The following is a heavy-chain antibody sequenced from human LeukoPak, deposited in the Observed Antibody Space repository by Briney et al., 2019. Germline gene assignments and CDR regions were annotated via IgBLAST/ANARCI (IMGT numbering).Heavy chain of an antibody. J-gene: IGHJ3*02. CDR1: GFTFDDYG. V-gene: IGHV3-20*04. Sequence: GGSLRLSCAASGFTFDDYGMSWVRQAPGKGLEWVSGINWNGGSTGYADSVKGRFTISRDNAKNSLYLQMNSLRAEDTALYYCARAYGDSTYYDAFDIWGQGTMVTVPS. CDR2: INWNGGST. D-gene: IGHD4-17*01. CDR3: ARAYGDSTYYDAFDI.